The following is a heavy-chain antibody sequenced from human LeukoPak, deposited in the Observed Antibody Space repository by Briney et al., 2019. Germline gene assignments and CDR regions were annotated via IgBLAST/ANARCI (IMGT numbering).Heavy chain of an antibody. V-gene: IGHV3-23*01. D-gene: IGHD3-22*01. CDR2: ISGSGTGT. Sequence: GGSLRLSCAASGFTFSTYAMSWVRQAPGKALEWVSIISGSGTGTYYADSVKGRFTISRDNSKNTLYLQMNSLRAEDTAVYYCAKRSFDSSVYSGTLDNWGQGTLVTVAS. CDR1: GFTFSTYA. CDR3: AKRSFDSSVYSGTLDN. J-gene: IGHJ4*02.